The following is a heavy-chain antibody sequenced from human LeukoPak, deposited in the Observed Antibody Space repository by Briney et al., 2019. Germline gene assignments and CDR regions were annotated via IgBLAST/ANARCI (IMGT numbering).Heavy chain of an antibody. CDR1: GVSFSVFY. V-gene: IGHV4-34*01. CDR2: INHSGST. Sequence: PETLSLTCAVYGVSFSVFYWSWIRHPPGRTVVWFGEINHSGSTIYNPSHKTRLTISVDTSKNKFSLKLSSVTAADTAVYYCARRPDFDYWGQGTLVTVSS. D-gene: IGHD6-25*01. J-gene: IGHJ4*02. CDR3: ARRPDFDY.